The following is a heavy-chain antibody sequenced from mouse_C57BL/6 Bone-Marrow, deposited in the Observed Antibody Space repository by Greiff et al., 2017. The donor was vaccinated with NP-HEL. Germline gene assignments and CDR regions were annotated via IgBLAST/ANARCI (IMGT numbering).Heavy chain of an antibody. V-gene: IGHV2-6-1*01. CDR1: GFSLTSYG. CDR3: ARQGGAITTRYYAMDY. Sequence: VMLVESGPGLVAPSQSLSITCTVSGFSLTSYGVHWVRQPPGKGLEWLVVIWSDGSTTYNSALKSRLSISKDNSKSQVFLKMNSLQTDDTAMYYCARQGGAITTRYYAMDYWGQGTSVTVSS. J-gene: IGHJ4*01. D-gene: IGHD2-4*01. CDR2: IWSDGST.